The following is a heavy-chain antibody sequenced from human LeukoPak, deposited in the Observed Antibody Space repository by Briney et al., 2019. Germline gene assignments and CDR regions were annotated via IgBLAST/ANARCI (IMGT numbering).Heavy chain of an antibody. CDR2: IRYDGSNK. CDR3: AREIGNSGTYSFDY. Sequence: QTGGSLRLSCAASGFTFSSYGMHWVRQAPGKGLEWVAFIRYDGSNKYYADSVKGRFTISRDNAKNSLYLQMNSLRAEDTALYYCAREIGNSGTYSFDYWGQGTLVTVSS. D-gene: IGHD1/OR15-1a*01. V-gene: IGHV3-30*02. CDR1: GFTFSSYG. J-gene: IGHJ4*02.